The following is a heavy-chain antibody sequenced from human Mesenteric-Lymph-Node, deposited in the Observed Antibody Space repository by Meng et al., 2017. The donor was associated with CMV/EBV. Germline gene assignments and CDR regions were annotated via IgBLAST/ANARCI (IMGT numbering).Heavy chain of an antibody. CDR3: ARESPLGATGNWFDP. V-gene: IGHV1-2*04. CDR1: GYTFTGYY. Sequence: SGYTFTGYYMNWVRQAPGQGLEWMGWINPNSGGTNYAQKFQGWVTMTRDTSISTAYMELSRLRSDDTAVYYCARESPLGATGNWFDPWGQGTLVTVSS. D-gene: IGHD1-26*01. J-gene: IGHJ5*02. CDR2: INPNSGGT.